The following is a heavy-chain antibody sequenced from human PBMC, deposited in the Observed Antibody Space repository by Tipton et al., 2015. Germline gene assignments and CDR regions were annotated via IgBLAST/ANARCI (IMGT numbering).Heavy chain of an antibody. CDR3: ARRTNSGYDGYYFDY. CDR1: GLRVSTDW. J-gene: IGHJ4*02. D-gene: IGHD5-12*01. CDR2: IYPGDSET. Sequence: VQLVQSGPEVKKPGQSLKISCKASGLRVSTDWIVWVRQMPGKGLEWMGIIYPGDSETRYSPSFEDQVTISADRSINTAYLQWSSLKASDTAMYYCARRTNSGYDGYYFDYWGQGTLVTVSS. V-gene: IGHV5-51*01.